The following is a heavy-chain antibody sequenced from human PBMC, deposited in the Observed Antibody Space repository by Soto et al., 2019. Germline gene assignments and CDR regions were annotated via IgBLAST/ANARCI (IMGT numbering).Heavy chain of an antibody. CDR2: INSDGSST. CDR1: GFTFSTYW. V-gene: IGHV3-74*01. Sequence: EVQLLESGGGLVQPGGSLRLSCEASGFTFSTYWMHWVRQAPGKGLVWVSRINSDGSSTNYADSVKGRVTISRDNAKNTLSLQMNSLRAEDTAVYYCVRDFEYWGQGTLVTVSS. J-gene: IGHJ4*02. CDR3: VRDFEY.